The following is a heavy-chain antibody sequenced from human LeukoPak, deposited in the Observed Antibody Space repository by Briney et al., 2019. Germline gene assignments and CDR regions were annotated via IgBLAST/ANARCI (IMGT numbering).Heavy chain of an antibody. V-gene: IGHV1-69*06. CDR3: ARVVGLTGYSSNWYSGYYYYMDV. D-gene: IGHD6-13*01. J-gene: IGHJ6*03. CDR1: GGTFSSYA. CDR2: IIPIFGTT. Sequence: SVKVSCKTSGGTFSSYAITWVRQTPGQGLEWMGGIIPIFGTTNYAQKFQDRVTITADKSTSTAYMKLSSLRSEDTAVYYCARVVGLTGYSSNWYSGYYYYMDVWGKGTTVTISS.